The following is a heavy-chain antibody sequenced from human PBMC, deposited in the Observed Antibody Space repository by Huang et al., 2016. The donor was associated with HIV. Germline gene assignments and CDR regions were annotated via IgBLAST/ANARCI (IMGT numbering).Heavy chain of an antibody. J-gene: IGHJ2*01. D-gene: IGHD7-27*01. CDR1: GFTFSSYW. V-gene: IGHV3-74*01. Sequence: EVQLVESGGGLVQPGGSLRLSCAASGFTFSSYWMHWVRQAPGKGLVWVSRINGDGSSTNYADAVKGRFTMSRDNAKNTLYVQVNSLRAEDTAVYYCARGTRLTGLWYFDLWGRGTLVIVSS. CDR3: ARGTRLTGLWYFDL. CDR2: INGDGSST.